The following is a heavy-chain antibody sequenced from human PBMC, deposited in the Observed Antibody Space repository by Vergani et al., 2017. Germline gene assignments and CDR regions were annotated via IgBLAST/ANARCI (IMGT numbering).Heavy chain of an antibody. J-gene: IGHJ4*02. CDR1: GFTFNQYG. CDR2: ISYDGSNK. Sequence: QVQLVESGGGVVQPGRSLRLSCAASGFTFNQYGMHWVRQAPGKGLEWVAVISYDGSNKYYADSVKGRFTISRDNSKNTLYLQMNSLRAEDTAVYYCAKGKKLPGGDCLDYWGQGTLVTVSS. D-gene: IGHD2-21*01. V-gene: IGHV3-30*18. CDR3: AKGKKLPGGDCLDY.